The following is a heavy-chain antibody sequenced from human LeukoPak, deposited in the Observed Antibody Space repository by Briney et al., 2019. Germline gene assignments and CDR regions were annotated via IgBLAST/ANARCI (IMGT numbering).Heavy chain of an antibody. CDR3: ATDRRWATILRDY. D-gene: IGHD5-24*01. CDR2: FDLEDGES. J-gene: IGHJ4*02. Sequence: VASVKVSCKVSGYTLTDLSMHWVRQAPGKGLEWMGGFDLEDGESTYAQKFQGRVTMTEDTSTDTAYMDLSSLRSEDTAVYYCATDRRWATILRDYWGQGTLVTVSS. V-gene: IGHV1-24*01. CDR1: GYTLTDLS.